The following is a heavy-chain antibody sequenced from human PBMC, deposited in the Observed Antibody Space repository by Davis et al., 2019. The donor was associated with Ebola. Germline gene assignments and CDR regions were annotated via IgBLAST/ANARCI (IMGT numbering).Heavy chain of an antibody. J-gene: IGHJ4*02. Sequence: MPSETLSLTCAVYGGSFSGYYWSWIRQPPGKGLEWIGEINHSGSTNYNPSLKSRVTISVDTSKNQFSLKLSSVTAADTAVYYCARSRFLKWLPYYYWGQGTLVTVSS. CDR3: ARSRFLKWLPYYY. CDR2: INHSGST. V-gene: IGHV4-34*01. D-gene: IGHD3-3*01. CDR1: GGSFSGYY.